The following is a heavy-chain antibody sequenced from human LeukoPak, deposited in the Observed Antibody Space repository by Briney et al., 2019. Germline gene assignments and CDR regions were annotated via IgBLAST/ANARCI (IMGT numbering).Heavy chain of an antibody. CDR2: ISYDGSNK. CDR1: GFTFSSYA. CDR3: ARDGLLWFGDSRTDF. J-gene: IGHJ4*02. V-gene: IGHV3-30-3*01. D-gene: IGHD3-10*01. Sequence: TGGSLRLSCAASGFTFSSYAMHWVRQAPGKGLEWVAVISYDGSNKYYADSVKGRFTISRDNSKNTLYLQMNSLRAEDTAVYYCARDGLLWFGDSRTDFWGQGTLVTVSS.